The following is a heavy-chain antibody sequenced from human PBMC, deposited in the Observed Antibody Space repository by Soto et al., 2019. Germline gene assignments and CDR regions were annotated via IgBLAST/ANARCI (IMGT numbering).Heavy chain of an antibody. CDR3: ARRITMVRGPYYYYAMDV. Sequence: ESGGGLVQPGGSLRLSGAGSGFTFSSHTMTWVRQAPGKGLEFLSYITSTSSTKNYADTVKGPFTISRDNGKNSPYLQMNSLRGEDAAVYYCARRITMVRGPYYYYAMDVWGPGTTVTVSS. D-gene: IGHD3-10*01. V-gene: IGHV3-48*01. CDR1: GFTFSSHT. J-gene: IGHJ6*02. CDR2: ITSTSSTK.